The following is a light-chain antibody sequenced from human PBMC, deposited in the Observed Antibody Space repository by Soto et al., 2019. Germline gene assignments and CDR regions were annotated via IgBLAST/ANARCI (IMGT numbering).Light chain of an antibody. CDR2: DTS. J-gene: IGKJ3*01. V-gene: IGKV3-11*01. CDR1: QSVSRY. Sequence: EIVLTQSPATLSLSPGERATLSCRASQSVSRYLAWFQQRPGQAPRLLIYDTSNRATGIPARFSGSGSGTDFTLTISSLEPEDFAVYYCQQRSNWPFTFGPGANVDIK. CDR3: QQRSNWPFT.